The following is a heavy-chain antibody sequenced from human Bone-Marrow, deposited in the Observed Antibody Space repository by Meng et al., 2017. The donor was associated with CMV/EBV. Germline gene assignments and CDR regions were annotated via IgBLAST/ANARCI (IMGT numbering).Heavy chain of an antibody. CDR1: GYRFTNKW. Sequence: ISYKGSGYRFTNKWIGWVRQMPGKGLKWMGIIYPGDSDTRYSTSIQGQVTLSADKSISTTYLQWGSLKASDAAMYCCARRGNSLGHYDWGQGTLVTVSS. CDR2: IYPGDSDT. V-gene: IGHV5-51*01. D-gene: IGHD4-23*01. J-gene: IGHJ4*02. CDR3: ARRGNSLGHYD.